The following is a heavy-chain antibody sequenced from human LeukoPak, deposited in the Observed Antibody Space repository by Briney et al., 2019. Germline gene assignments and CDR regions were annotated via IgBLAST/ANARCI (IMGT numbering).Heavy chain of an antibody. J-gene: IGHJ5*02. CDR1: GGSISSGGYC. CDR2: IYYSGST. Sequence: SETLSLTCTVSGGSISSGGYCWSWLRQHPGQGLEWIVYIYYSGSTYYNPSLKSRDTISVDTSKNQFSLKQSSVPAADTAVYYSARGFDYRDGRNMYNGFDPWGQGTMVTVSS. V-gene: IGHV4-31*03. CDR3: ARGFDYRDGRNMYNGFDP. D-gene: IGHD4-11*01.